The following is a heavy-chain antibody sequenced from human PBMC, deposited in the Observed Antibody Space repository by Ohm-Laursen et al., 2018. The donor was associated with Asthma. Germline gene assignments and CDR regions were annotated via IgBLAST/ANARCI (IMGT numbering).Heavy chain of an antibody. D-gene: IGHD3-16*02. J-gene: IGHJ4*02. CDR2: IRSSSSNI. Sequence: SLRLSCAASGFTFSSYSMNWVRQAPGKGLEWVSSIRSSSSNIYYADSVKGRFTISRDNSKNSLYLQMNSLRAEDTAVYYCARSIKDIWGSYRSYYFDYWGQGTLVTVSS. CDR1: GFTFSSYS. V-gene: IGHV3-21*01. CDR3: ARSIKDIWGSYRSYYFDY.